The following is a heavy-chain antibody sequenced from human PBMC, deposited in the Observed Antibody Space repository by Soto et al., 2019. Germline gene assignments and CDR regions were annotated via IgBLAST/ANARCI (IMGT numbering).Heavy chain of an antibody. V-gene: IGHV3-53*01. D-gene: IGHD3-22*01. CDR1: GFTVSSHY. Sequence: GGSLRLSCVVSGFTVSSHYMSWVRQAPGQGLEWVSVVYSSGNKFYTDSVKGRFSISRDTSKDTVYLQMNNLRVDDTAAYYCARGGDYYDSSGNYYPFYFDYWGRGTLVTVSS. CDR3: ARGGDYYDSSGNYYPFYFDY. CDR2: VYSSGNK. J-gene: IGHJ4*02.